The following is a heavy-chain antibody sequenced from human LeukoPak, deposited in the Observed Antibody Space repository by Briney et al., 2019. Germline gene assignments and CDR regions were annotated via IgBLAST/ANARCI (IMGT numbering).Heavy chain of an antibody. Sequence: ASVKVSCKASGYTFTGYYMHWVRQAPGQGLEWMGRINPNSGGTNYAQKFQGRDTMTRDTSISTAYMELSRLRSDDTAVYYCARAATRGGEDYYYMDVWGKGTTVTVSS. V-gene: IGHV1-2*06. CDR1: GYTFTGYY. J-gene: IGHJ6*03. CDR2: INPNSGGT. CDR3: ARAATRGGEDYYYMDV. D-gene: IGHD6-25*01.